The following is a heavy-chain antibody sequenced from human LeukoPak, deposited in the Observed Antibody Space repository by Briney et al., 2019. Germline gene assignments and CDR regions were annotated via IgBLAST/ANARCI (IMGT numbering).Heavy chain of an antibody. V-gene: IGHV3-11*01. CDR2: ISSSGSTI. Sequence: GGSQRLFCAAWGFTFRDYYMSWIPEAPEKGLEWVSYISSSGSTIYYADSVNGRFTISRDNAKNSLYLQINRLRAEDTAVYYCARGRPFDYWGQGTLVTVSS. CDR3: ARGRPFDY. CDR1: GFTFRDYY. J-gene: IGHJ4*02.